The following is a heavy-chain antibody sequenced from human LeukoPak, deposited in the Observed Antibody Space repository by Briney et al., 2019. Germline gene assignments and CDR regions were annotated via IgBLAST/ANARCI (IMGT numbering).Heavy chain of an antibody. CDR1: GGSISSYY. CDR2: IFYSGST. D-gene: IGHD3/OR15-3a*01. Sequence: SETLSLTCTVSGGSISSYYWSWIRQPPGKGLEWIGYIFYSGSTNYNPSLKSRVTISIDTSKNHFSLKLSSVTAADTAVYYCARDGSGTGCYPFDIWGQGTMVTVSS. J-gene: IGHJ3*02. CDR3: ARDGSGTGCYPFDI. V-gene: IGHV4-59*01.